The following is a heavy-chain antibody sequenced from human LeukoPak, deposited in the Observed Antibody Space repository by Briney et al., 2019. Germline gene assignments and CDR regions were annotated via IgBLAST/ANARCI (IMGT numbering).Heavy chain of an antibody. CDR3: AAGTINRFLEDF. J-gene: IGHJ4*02. D-gene: IGHD3-3*01. Sequence: SVKVSCKASGFAFTSSAVQWVRQARGQRLERIGWIVVGSGNTNYAQKFQERVTITRDMSTSTAYMELSSLRSEDTAVYYCAAGTINRFLEDFWGQGTLVTVSS. V-gene: IGHV1-58*01. CDR2: IVVGSGNT. CDR1: GFAFTSSA.